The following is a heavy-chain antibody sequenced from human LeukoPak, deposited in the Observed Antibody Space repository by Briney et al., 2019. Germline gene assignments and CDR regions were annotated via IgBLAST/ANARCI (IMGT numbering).Heavy chain of an antibody. Sequence: SETLSLTCTVSGYSISSGYYWGWIRQPPGKGLEWIGSIYHSGSTYYNPSLKSRVTISVDTSKNQFSLKLSSVTAADTAVYYCAGSYPRGGYSYGYRVYFDYWGQGTLVTVSS. CDR1: GYSISSGYY. D-gene: IGHD5-18*01. CDR3: AGSYPRGGYSYGYRVYFDY. CDR2: IYHSGST. J-gene: IGHJ4*02. V-gene: IGHV4-38-2*02.